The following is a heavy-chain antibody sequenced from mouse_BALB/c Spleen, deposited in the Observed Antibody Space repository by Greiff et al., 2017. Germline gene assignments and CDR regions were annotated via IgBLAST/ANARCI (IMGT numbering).Heavy chain of an antibody. V-gene: IGHV1-7*01. CDR3: ARETAHFDY. CDR2: INPSTGYT. D-gene: IGHD1-2*01. Sequence: VQLQQSGAELAKPGASVKLSCKASGYTFTSYWMHWVKQRPGQGLEWIGYINPSTGYTEYNQKFKDKATLTADKSSSTAYMQLSSLTSEDSAVYYCARETAHFDYWGQGTTLTVSS. J-gene: IGHJ2*01. CDR1: GYTFTSYW.